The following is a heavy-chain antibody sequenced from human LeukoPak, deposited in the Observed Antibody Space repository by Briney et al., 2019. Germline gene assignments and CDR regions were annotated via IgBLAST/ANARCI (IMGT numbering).Heavy chain of an antibody. J-gene: IGHJ4*02. CDR1: GFTFHDYA. V-gene: IGHV3-9*03. Sequence: GGSLRLSCAASGFTFHDYAMHWVRQAPGKGLELVSGISWNSGNIVYADSVKGRFTISRDNAKNSLYLQMDSLRAEDMALYYCAKGQTIITMTTFDYWGQGTLVTVSS. CDR2: ISWNSGNI. CDR3: AKGQTIITMTTFDY. D-gene: IGHD4-17*01.